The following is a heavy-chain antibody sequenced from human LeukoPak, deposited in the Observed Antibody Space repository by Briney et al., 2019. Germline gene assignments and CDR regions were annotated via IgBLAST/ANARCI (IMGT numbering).Heavy chain of an antibody. J-gene: IGHJ1*01. CDR2: INPDGRDT. Sequence: GGSLRLSCVVSGFTFNRCWMNWVRQAPGKGLEWVTHINPDGRDTYYVDSVKGRFTISRDNAQNSMYLQMNSLRVEDTAVYYCTSWGDTTAEYFQRWGQGTLVTVSS. CDR3: TSWGDTTAEYFQR. D-gene: IGHD2-21*02. V-gene: IGHV3-7*01. CDR1: GFTFNRCW.